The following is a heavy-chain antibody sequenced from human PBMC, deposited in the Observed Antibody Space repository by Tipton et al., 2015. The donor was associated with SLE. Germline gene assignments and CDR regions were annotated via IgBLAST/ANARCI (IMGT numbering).Heavy chain of an antibody. CDR3: VRVQLLADDVFNL. V-gene: IGHV3-74*01. J-gene: IGHJ3*01. Sequence: SLRLSCAASGFTFSSYWMHWVRQAQGKGLVWVSRINSDGSSTTYADSVKGRFTISRDNAKNTLYLQMNSLRVEDTAVYYCVRVQLLADDVFNLWGQGTMVTVSS. D-gene: IGHD6-19*01. CDR1: GFTFSSYW. CDR2: INSDGSST.